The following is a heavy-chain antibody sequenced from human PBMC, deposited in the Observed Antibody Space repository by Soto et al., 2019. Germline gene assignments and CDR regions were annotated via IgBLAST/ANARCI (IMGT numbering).Heavy chain of an antibody. CDR3: AAGNLARVGVTGGADY. CDR2: IVVGSGDT. CDR1: GFTFSRSV. D-gene: IGHD1-20*01. V-gene: IGHV1-58*01. J-gene: IGHJ4*02. Sequence: ASVKVSCKASGFTFSRSVVQWVRQSRGQRPEWIGWIVVGSGDTSYAQNFQERVTITRDVSTSTGYMELSSLRSDDTAVYYCAAGNLARVGVTGGADYRGQGTLVTV.